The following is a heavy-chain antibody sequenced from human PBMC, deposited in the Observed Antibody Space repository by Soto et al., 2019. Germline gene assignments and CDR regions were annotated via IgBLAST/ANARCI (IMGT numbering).Heavy chain of an antibody. CDR1: GFTVSSNY. D-gene: IGHD6-19*01. J-gene: IGHJ1*01. CDR2: IYSGGST. Sequence: GGSLRLSCAACGFTVSSNYMSWVGQAPGKGLEWVSVIYSGGSTYYADSVTGRFTISRDNSKNTLYPQMHSLRAEDTTVYYSATDKRHTSGSQYFQHWGQDALVTVFS. V-gene: IGHV3-66*01. CDR3: ATDKRHTSGSQYFQH.